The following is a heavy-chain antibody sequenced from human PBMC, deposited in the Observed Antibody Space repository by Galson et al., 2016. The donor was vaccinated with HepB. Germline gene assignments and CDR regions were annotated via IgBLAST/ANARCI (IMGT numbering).Heavy chain of an antibody. Sequence: SVKVSCKASEYTFTQYYIHWVRRAPGQGLERMGMINSGDGTNYAQKFRGRVTMTRDTSTTTVYMELSSLRSEDSAVYYCAREVPAACNFDYWGQGILVSVSS. D-gene: IGHD2-2*01. CDR1: EYTFTQYY. CDR3: AREVPAACNFDY. CDR2: INSGDGT. J-gene: IGHJ4*02. V-gene: IGHV1-46*01.